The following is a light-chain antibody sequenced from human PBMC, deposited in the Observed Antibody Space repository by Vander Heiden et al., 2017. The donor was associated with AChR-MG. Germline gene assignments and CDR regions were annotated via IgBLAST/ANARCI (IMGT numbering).Light chain of an antibody. CDR2: ATF. CDR1: QSVDSSY. CDR3: QLYGDSPLFA. J-gene: IGKJ3*01. V-gene: IGKV3-20*01. Sequence: EIVLTQSPGTLSLSPGERATLSCRASQSVDSSYLAWYRQKAGQAPSLLIYATFSRATGIPDRFSGSGSGTDFTLTINRLEPEDFAVYYCQLYGDSPLFAFGPGTRVDIK.